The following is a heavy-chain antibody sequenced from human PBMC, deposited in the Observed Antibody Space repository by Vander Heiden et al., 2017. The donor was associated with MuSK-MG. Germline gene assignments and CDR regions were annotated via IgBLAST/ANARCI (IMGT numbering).Heavy chain of an antibody. CDR1: GGSFSGYY. V-gene: IGHV4-34*01. J-gene: IGHJ4*02. Sequence: QVQLQQWGAGLLKPSEILSRTCSVYGGSFSGYYWSWIRQPPGKGLEWIGEINHSGSTNYNPSLKSRVTISVDTSKNQFSLKLSSVTAADTAVYYCAREWGTYDYVWGSFLDYWGQGTLVTVSS. CDR2: INHSGST. CDR3: AREWGTYDYVWGSFLDY. D-gene: IGHD3-16*01.